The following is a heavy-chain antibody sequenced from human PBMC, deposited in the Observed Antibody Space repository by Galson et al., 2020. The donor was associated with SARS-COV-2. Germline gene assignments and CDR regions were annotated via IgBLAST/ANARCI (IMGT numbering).Heavy chain of an antibody. D-gene: IGHD1-1*01. CDR3: TRFVEGANYFDY. CDR2: IRSKANNYAT. V-gene: IGHV3-73*01. Sequence: SLKISCAASGFVFSGSALHWVRQASGRGLEWVGRIRSKANNYATAYGASVKDRFTIFRDDSKNTAYVEMHNLKTEDTAVYYCTRFVEGANYFDYWGQGALVTVSS. J-gene: IGHJ4*02. CDR1: GFVFSGSA.